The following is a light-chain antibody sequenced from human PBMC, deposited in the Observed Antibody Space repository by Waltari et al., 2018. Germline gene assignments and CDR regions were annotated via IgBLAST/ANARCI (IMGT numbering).Light chain of an antibody. J-gene: IGLJ1*01. Sequence: QSVLTQPPSASGTPGPRVPISCSGSGSNIGIYTVNWYQHLPGAAPKLLIYVNNQRPSGVPDRFSGSKSGTSASLAISGLQSEDEADYYCAAWDDSLNGYVFGTGTKVTVL. CDR2: VNN. CDR3: AAWDDSLNGYV. V-gene: IGLV1-44*01. CDR1: GSNIGIYT.